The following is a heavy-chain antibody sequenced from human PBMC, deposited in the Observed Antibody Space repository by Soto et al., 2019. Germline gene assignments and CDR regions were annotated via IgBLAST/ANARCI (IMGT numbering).Heavy chain of an antibody. D-gene: IGHD1-26*01. J-gene: IGHJ6*02. CDR1: GFTFSSDA. CDR2: ISGSGGNA. CDR3: AKAGASGSYPPYYYFGMDV. Sequence: EVQLLESGGGLVQPGGSLRLSCAASGFTFSSDAMSWVRQAPGKGLEGVSTISGSGGNAYYADSVKGRFSISRDNSKNTLRLQMNSLRADDTAVYYCAKAGASGSYPPYYYFGMDVWGQGTTVTVSS. V-gene: IGHV3-23*01.